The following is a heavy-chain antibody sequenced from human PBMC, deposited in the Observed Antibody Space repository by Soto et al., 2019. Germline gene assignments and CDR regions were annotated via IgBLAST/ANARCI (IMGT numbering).Heavy chain of an antibody. Sequence: GASVKVSCKASGYTFTSYDINWVRQATGQGLEWMGWMNPNSGNTGYAQKFQGRVTMTRNTSISTAYMELSSLRSEDTAVYYCARGRGGYSYGLGYYHGMDVWGQGTTVTVSS. D-gene: IGHD5-18*01. V-gene: IGHV1-8*01. CDR2: MNPNSGNT. CDR3: ARGRGGYSYGLGYYHGMDV. J-gene: IGHJ6*02. CDR1: GYTFTSYD.